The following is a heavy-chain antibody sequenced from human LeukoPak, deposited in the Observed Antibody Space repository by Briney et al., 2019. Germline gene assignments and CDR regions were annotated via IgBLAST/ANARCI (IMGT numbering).Heavy chain of an antibody. J-gene: IGHJ4*02. V-gene: IGHV3-7*01. CDR2: IKQDGSEK. D-gene: IGHD2-2*02. CDR3: ARERSVVPAAISGEIDY. Sequence: SGGSLRRSCAASGFTFSSYWMSWVRQAPGKGLEWVANIKQDGSEKYYVDSVKGRFTISRDNAKNSLYLQMNSLRAEDTTVYYCARERSVVPAAISGEIDYWGQGTLVTVSS. CDR1: GFTFSSYW.